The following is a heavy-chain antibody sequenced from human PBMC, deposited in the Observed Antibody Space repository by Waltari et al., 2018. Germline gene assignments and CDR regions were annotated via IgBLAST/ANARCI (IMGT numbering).Heavy chain of an antibody. Sequence: VQLAEYGGGFVQPGGSVTLPCPLSAFAFPDHYMNWGRQAPGRGLEWIGRTKNKAENYITDYAASVQGRFSVSRDDSRNSLFLQMNSLETEDTAVYYCARDTAAALDYWGQGTLVTVSS. CDR1: AFAFPDHY. V-gene: IGHV3-72*01. CDR3: ARDTAAALDY. CDR2: TKNKAENYIT. J-gene: IGHJ4*02. D-gene: IGHD6-25*01.